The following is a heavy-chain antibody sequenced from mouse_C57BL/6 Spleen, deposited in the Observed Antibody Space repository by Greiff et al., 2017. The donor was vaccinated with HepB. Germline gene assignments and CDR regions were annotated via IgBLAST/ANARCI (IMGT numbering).Heavy chain of an antibody. J-gene: IGHJ4*01. D-gene: IGHD1-3*01. CDR1: GYTFTSYW. Sequence: QVQLQQPGAELVKPGASVKVSCKASGYTFTSYWMHWVKQRPGQGLEWIGRIHPSDSDTNYNQKFKGKATLTVDKSSSTAYMQLSSLTSEDSAVYYCAIIEKSNYALNYWGQRTSVTVSS. V-gene: IGHV1-74*01. CDR2: IHPSDSDT. CDR3: AIIEKSNYALNY.